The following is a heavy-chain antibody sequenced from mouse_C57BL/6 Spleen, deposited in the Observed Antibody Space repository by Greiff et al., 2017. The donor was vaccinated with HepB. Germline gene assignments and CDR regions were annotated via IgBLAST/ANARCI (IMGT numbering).Heavy chain of an antibody. Sequence: VQLKESGPGLVKPSQSLSLTCSVTGYSITSGYYWNWIRQFPGNKLEWMGYISYDGSNNYNPSLKNRISITRDTSKNQFFLKLNSVTTEDTATYYCAREDYDYDAYWGQGTLVTVSA. V-gene: IGHV3-6*01. CDR3: AREDYDYDAY. D-gene: IGHD2-4*01. CDR2: ISYDGSN. CDR1: GYSITSGYY. J-gene: IGHJ3*01.